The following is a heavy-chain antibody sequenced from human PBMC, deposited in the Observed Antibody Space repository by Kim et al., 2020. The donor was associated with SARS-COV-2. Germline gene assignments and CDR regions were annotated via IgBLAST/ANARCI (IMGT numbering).Heavy chain of an antibody. CDR1: GGSISSYY. CDR2: IYYSGST. D-gene: IGHD4-17*01. Sequence: SETLSLTCTVSGGSISSYYWSWIRQPPGKGLEWIGYIYYSGSTNYNPSLKSRVTISVDTSKNQFSLKLSSVTAADTAVYYCASYGDYYYGMDVWGQGTTV. V-gene: IGHV4-59*08. J-gene: IGHJ6*02. CDR3: ASYGDYYYGMDV.